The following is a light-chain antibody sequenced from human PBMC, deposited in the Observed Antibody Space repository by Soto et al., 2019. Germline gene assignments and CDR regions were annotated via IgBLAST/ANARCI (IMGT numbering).Light chain of an antibody. CDR1: QSISSW. CDR2: KAS. V-gene: IGKV1-5*03. Sequence: DIQMTQSPSTLSSSVGDRVTLTCRASQSISSWLAWYQQKPGKAPKLRIYKASSLESGVPSRFSGSGSGTEFTLTISSMQPDDFATYYCQQYNSYWTFGQGTKVDIK. CDR3: QQYNSYWT. J-gene: IGKJ1*01.